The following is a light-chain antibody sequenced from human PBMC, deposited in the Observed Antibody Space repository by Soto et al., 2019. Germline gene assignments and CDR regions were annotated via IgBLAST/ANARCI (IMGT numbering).Light chain of an antibody. V-gene: IGKV3-20*01. CDR3: QQYGSSPWT. J-gene: IGKJ1*01. Sequence: EIVLTQSPGTLSLSPGERATLSCRASQSVSSSYLAWYQQKPGQAPRLLIYGASSRATGIPDRFSGSGSGTDFTLTISGLEPEDEAVYYCQQYGSSPWTFGQGTKVDNK. CDR1: QSVSSSY. CDR2: GAS.